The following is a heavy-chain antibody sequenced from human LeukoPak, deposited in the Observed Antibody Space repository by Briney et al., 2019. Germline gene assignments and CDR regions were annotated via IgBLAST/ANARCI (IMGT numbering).Heavy chain of an antibody. Sequence: GGSLRLSCAASGFTFSSYSMNWVRQAPGKGLEWVSSISSSSSYIYYADSVKGRFTISRDNAKNSLYLQMNSLRAEDTALYYCAKDIYPDSSGIGDYFDYWGQGTLVTVSS. D-gene: IGHD3-22*01. J-gene: IGHJ4*02. V-gene: IGHV3-21*04. CDR1: GFTFSSYS. CDR2: ISSSSSYI. CDR3: AKDIYPDSSGIGDYFDY.